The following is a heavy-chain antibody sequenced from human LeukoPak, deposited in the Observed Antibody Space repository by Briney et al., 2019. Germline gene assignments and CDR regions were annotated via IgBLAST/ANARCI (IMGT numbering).Heavy chain of an antibody. J-gene: IGHJ4*02. CDR3: ARYSFGSYHDY. CDR1: GFTFSKYA. CDR2: ISCSGGAT. D-gene: IGHD1-26*01. V-gene: IGHV3-23*01. Sequence: GGSLRLSCAASGFTFSKYAMSWVRQAPGKGLEWVSFISCSGGATYCADSVKGRFTISRDNSKNTLYLQMNSLRAEDTAVYYCARYSFGSYHDYWGQGTLVSVSS.